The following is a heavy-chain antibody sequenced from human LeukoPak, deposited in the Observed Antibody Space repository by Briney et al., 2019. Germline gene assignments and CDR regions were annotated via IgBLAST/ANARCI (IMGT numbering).Heavy chain of an antibody. CDR3: AAEMATSDY. CDR2: IYSSDNT. CDR1: GFTVTTNY. V-gene: IGHV3-53*01. D-gene: IGHD5-24*01. J-gene: IGHJ4*02. Sequence: GGSLRLSCTASGFTVTTNYMSWVRQAPGKGLEWVSLIYSSDNTYYADSVKGRFTISSDNSKDTLYLQMNSLRAEDTAVYYCAAEMATSDYWGQGTLVTVSS.